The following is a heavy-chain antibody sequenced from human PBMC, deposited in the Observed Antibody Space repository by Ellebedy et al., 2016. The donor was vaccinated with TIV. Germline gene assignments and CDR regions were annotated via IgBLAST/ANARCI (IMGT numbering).Heavy chain of an antibody. CDR3: AKVVDTLVRDPNYYYYYGMDV. V-gene: IGHV3-23*01. Sequence: GGSLRLSCAASGFTLRSYAMSWVRQAPGKGLEWVSGISDSGTSTYYADSVKGRFTISRDNSKNTLYLQMNSLRAEDTAVYYCAKVVDTLVRDPNYYYYYGMDVWGQGTTVTVSS. J-gene: IGHJ6*02. D-gene: IGHD3-10*01. CDR2: ISDSGTST. CDR1: GFTLRSYA.